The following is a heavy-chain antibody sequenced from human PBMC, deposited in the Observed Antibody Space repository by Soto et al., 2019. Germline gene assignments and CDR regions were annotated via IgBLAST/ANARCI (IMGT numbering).Heavy chain of an antibody. J-gene: IGHJ5*02. CDR3: PGDITLGGFDP. Sequence: QVQLVQSGAEVKKPGASVKVSCKASGYTFTSYGISWVRQAPGQGLEWMGWISAYNGNTNYAQKLQGRVTMTTDQSTSTAYMELGTVRADDSAVDYRPGDITLGGFDPWGQGTLVTVSS. CDR2: ISAYNGNT. CDR1: GYTFTSYG. V-gene: IGHV1-18*01. D-gene: IGHD3-16*01.